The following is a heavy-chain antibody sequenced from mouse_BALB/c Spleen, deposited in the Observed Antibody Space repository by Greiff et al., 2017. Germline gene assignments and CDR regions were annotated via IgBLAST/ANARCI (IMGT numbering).Heavy chain of an antibody. CDR2: INPSTGYT. CDR3: ARWYTGGSSYDY. CDR1: GYTFTSYW. V-gene: IGHV1-7*01. J-gene: IGHJ2*01. D-gene: IGHD1-1*01. Sequence: QVQLQQSGAELAKPGASVKMSCKASGYTFTSYWMHWVKQRPGQGLEWIGYINPSTGYTEYNQKFKDKATLTADKSSSTAYMQLSSLTSEDSAVYYCARWYTGGSSYDYWGQGTTLTVSS.